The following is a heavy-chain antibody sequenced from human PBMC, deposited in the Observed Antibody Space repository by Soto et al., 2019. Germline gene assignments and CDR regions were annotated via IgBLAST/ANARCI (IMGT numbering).Heavy chain of an antibody. Sequence: GGSLRLSCVASGFTFSGSSMNWVRQAPGKGLEWVSYISYSRTSTIYYADSAKGRFTISRDNAKNLLYLQMNSLGDEDTAVYYCAGVGPVFGIMDVWGQGTTVTVSS. J-gene: IGHJ6*02. D-gene: IGHD2-2*01. CDR2: ISYSRTSTI. V-gene: IGHV3-48*02. CDR3: AGVGPVFGIMDV. CDR1: GFTFSGSS.